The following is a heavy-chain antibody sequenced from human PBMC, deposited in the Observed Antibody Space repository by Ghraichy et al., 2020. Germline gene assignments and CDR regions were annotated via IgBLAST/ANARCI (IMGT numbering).Heavy chain of an antibody. CDR3: ARLFSSSWPFDI. D-gene: IGHD6-13*01. CDR2: INSDGSST. CDR1: GFTFSSYW. Sequence: GGSLRLTCAASGFTFSSYWMHWVRQAPGKGLVWVSRINSDGSSTNYADSVKGRFTISRDNAKNTLSLQMNSLRAEDTAVYYCARLFSSSWPFDIWGQGTMVTVSS. J-gene: IGHJ3*02. V-gene: IGHV3-74*01.